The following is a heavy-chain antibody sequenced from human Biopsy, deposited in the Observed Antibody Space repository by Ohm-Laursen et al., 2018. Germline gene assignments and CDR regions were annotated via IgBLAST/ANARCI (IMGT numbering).Heavy chain of an antibody. CDR1: RFTFSDYF. V-gene: IGHV3-11*01. CDR3: ARSGWNFEFDS. Sequence: SLRLSCAASRFTFSDYFMSWIRQAPGKGLEWVSYISSSGITAHYVDSVKGRFTISRDNAKNSLYLQMNSLRAEDTAIYYCARSGWNFEFDSWGKGTLVAVSS. CDR2: ISSSGITA. J-gene: IGHJ4*02. D-gene: IGHD6-19*01.